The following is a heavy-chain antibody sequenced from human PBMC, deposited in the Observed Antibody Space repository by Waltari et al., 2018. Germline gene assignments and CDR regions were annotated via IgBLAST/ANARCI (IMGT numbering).Heavy chain of an antibody. J-gene: IGHJ6*02. CDR2: ISSSSSTI. CDR3: ARELGYSSSPPSVYYYYGMDV. CDR1: GFTFSSYS. Sequence: EVQLVESGGGLVQPGGSLRLSCAASGFTFSSYSMNWVSQAPGQGLEWVSYISSSSSTIYYADSVKGRFTISRDNAKNSLYLQMNSLRAEDTAVYYCARELGYSSSPPSVYYYYGMDVWGQGTTVTVSS. V-gene: IGHV3-48*01. D-gene: IGHD6-13*01.